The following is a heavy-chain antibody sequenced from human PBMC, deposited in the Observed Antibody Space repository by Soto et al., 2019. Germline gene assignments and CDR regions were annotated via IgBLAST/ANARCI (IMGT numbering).Heavy chain of an antibody. CDR2: ISSDSSTI. J-gene: IGHJ6*03. Sequence: EVQLVESGGGLVQPGGSLRLSCAASGFIFSTYSMNWVRQAPGKGLEWVSYISSDSSTIYYADSVKGRFTISRDNAKNSLYLQMNSLRDEDTAVYYCARPGTPSDYYYFMVVWGKGTTVTVSS. D-gene: IGHD1-26*01. CDR3: ARPGTPSDYYYFMVV. CDR1: GFIFSTYS. V-gene: IGHV3-48*02.